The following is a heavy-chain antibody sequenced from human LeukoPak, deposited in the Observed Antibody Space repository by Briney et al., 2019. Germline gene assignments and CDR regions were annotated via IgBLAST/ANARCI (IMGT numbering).Heavy chain of an antibody. CDR1: SGSFSDYY. Sequence: PSETLSLTCTVYSGSFSDYYWSWIRQPPGKGLEWIGYIYYSGSTNYNPSLKSRVTISVDTSKNQFSLKLSSVTAADTAVYYCARDRTYYDFWSGYLNYYYGMDVWGQGTTVTVSS. J-gene: IGHJ6*02. D-gene: IGHD3-3*01. V-gene: IGHV4-59*01. CDR3: ARDRTYYDFWSGYLNYYYGMDV. CDR2: IYYSGST.